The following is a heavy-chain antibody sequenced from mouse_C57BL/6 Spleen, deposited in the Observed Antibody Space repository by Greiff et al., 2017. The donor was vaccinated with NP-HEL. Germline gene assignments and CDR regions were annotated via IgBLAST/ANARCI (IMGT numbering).Heavy chain of an antibody. CDR2: IYPGDGDT. Sequence: LQQSGAELVKPGASVKISCKASGYAFSSYWMNWVKQRPGKGLEWIGQIYPGDGDTNYNGKFKGKATLTADKSSSTAYMQLSSLTSEDSAVYFCARGDYDYSWCAYWGQGTLVTVSA. V-gene: IGHV1-80*01. CDR3: ARGDYDYSWCAY. D-gene: IGHD2-4*01. J-gene: IGHJ3*01. CDR1: GYAFSSYW.